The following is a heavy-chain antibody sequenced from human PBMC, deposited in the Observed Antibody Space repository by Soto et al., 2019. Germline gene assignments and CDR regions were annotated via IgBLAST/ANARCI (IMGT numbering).Heavy chain of an antibody. V-gene: IGHV3-15*01. Sequence: EVQVVESGGDLVKPGWSLRLSCEDSGFTFSNALMSWVRQAPGKGLEWVGRIKTNADGGTTDYAAPVKGRFTISRDDLRTTVYLQMSSLRTEDTAVYYCTTDRATVSTGFDYWGQGTMVTVSS. J-gene: IGHJ4*02. CDR1: GFTFSNAL. CDR2: IKTNADGGTT. CDR3: TTDRATVSTGFDY. D-gene: IGHD4-17*01.